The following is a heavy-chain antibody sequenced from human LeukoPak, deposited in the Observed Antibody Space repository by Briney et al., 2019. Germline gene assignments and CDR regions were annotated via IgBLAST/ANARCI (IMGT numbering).Heavy chain of an antibody. CDR3: ARVAGRVGWFDP. CDR1: GGTFSSYA. J-gene: IGHJ5*02. Sequence: SVKVSCKASGGTFSSYAISWVRQAPGQGLEWTGGIIPIFGTANYAQKFQGRVTITTDESTSTAYMELSSLRSEDTAVYYCARVAGRVGWFDPWGQGTLVTVSS. V-gene: IGHV1-69*05. D-gene: IGHD3-10*01. CDR2: IIPIFGTA.